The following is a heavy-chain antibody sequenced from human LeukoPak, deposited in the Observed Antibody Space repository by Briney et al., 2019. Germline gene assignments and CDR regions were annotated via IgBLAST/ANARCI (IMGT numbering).Heavy chain of an antibody. J-gene: IGHJ5*02. Sequence: SGTLSLTCTVSGGSISSYYWSWIRQPPGKGLEWIGYIYTSGSTNYNPSLKSRVTISVDTSKNQFSLKLSSVTAADTAVYYCARHKEAVWTYYDFWSGYYRGVCFDPWGQGTLVTVSS. CDR3: ARHKEAVWTYYDFWSGYYRGVCFDP. CDR1: GGSISSYY. D-gene: IGHD3-3*01. V-gene: IGHV4-4*09. CDR2: IYTSGST.